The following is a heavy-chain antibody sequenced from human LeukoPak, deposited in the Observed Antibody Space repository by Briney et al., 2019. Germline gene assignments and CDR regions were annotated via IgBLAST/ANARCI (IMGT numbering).Heavy chain of an antibody. CDR2: ISNSGTII. CDR1: GFTFSDYY. D-gene: IGHD2-21*02. J-gene: IGHJ3*02. V-gene: IGHV3-11*01. Sequence: WGSLRLSCAASGFTFSDYYINWIRQAPGKGLEWVSYISNSGTIISYADSVKGRFTISRDNTKNSLYLQMNSLRAEDTAVYYCARETLGVTAFDIWGQGTMVTVSS. CDR3: ARETLGVTAFDI.